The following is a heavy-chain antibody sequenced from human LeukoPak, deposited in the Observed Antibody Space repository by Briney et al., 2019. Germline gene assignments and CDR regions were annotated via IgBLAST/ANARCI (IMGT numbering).Heavy chain of an antibody. CDR3: VREQARGGSFDY. D-gene: IGHD2-15*01. Sequence: PGGSLRLSCAVSGFTFSSHGVNWVRQAPGKGLEWVLSITTSNYIYYAESVKGRFTISRDNAKNSLYLQMNSLRAEDTAVYYCVREQARGGSFDYWGQGTLVTVSS. J-gene: IGHJ4*02. CDR1: GFTFSSHG. V-gene: IGHV3-21*01. CDR2: ITTSNYI.